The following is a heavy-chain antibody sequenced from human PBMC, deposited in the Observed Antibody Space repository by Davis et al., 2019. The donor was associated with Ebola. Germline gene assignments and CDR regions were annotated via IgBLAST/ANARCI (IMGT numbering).Heavy chain of an antibody. V-gene: IGHV3-30-3*01. D-gene: IGHD5-24*01. CDR3: AREGRDGYNRLFDY. CDR1: GFTFSSYA. J-gene: IGHJ4*02. Sequence: PGGSLRLSCAASGFTFSSYAMHWVRQAPGKGLEWVAVISYGGSNKYYADSVKGRFTISRDNSKNTLYLQMNSLRAEDTAVYYCAREGRDGYNRLFDYWGQGTLVTVSS. CDR2: ISYGGSNK.